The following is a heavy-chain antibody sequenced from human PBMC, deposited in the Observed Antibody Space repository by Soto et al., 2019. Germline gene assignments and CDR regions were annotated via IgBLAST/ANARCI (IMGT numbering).Heavy chain of an antibody. D-gene: IGHD3-10*01. J-gene: IGHJ4*02. CDR2: ISGSGGST. Sequence: LRLSCAASGFTFSSYAMSWVRQAPGKGLEWVSAISGSGGSTYYADSVKGRFTISRDSSKNTLYLQMNSLRAEDTAVYYCAKSVTMVRGVIDYFDYWGQGTLVTVSS. V-gene: IGHV3-23*01. CDR3: AKSVTMVRGVIDYFDY. CDR1: GFTFSSYA.